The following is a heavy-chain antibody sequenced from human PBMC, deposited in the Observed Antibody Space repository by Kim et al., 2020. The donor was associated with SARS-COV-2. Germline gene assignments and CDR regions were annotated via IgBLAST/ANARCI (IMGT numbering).Heavy chain of an antibody. CDR2: IYYSGYT. Sequence: SETLSLTCTVSGDSISSGCYYWIWIRDHPGKGLEWSVYIYYSGYTYYNPSRRSRVTISVYTSKNQFSLKLSSVTAADTAVYYCAMQVVVAAIGFNYYYGMHLWRQGTTVTLSS. D-gene: IGHD2-15*01. CDR3: AMQVVVAAIGFNYYYGMHL. V-gene: IGHV4-31*03. CDR1: GDSISSGCYY. J-gene: IGHJ6*02.